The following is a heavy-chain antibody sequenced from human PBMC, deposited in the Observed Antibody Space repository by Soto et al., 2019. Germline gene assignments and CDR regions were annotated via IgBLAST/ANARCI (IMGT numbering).Heavy chain of an antibody. CDR2: INPNSGGT. CDR1: GYTFTGYY. D-gene: IGHD2-2*01. J-gene: IGHJ4*02. V-gene: IGHV1-2*04. CDR3: ARSACAGSTSCYWVDDYYFDY. Sequence: ASVKVSCKASGYTFTGYYMHWVRQAPGQGLEWMGWINPNSGGTNYAQKFQGWVTMTRDTSISTAYMELSRLRSDDTAVYYCARSACAGSTSCYWVDDYYFDYWGQGTLVTVSS.